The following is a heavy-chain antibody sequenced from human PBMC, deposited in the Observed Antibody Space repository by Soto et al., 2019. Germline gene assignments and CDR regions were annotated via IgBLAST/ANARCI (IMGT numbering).Heavy chain of an antibody. CDR3: AREGDFWSGYYRVVDY. V-gene: IGHV4-31*03. Sequence: SETLSLTCTVSGGSISSGGYYWSWIRQHPGKGLEWIGYIYYSGSTYYNPSLKSRVTISVDTSKNQFSLKLSSVTAADTAVYYCAREGDFWSGYYRVVDYWGQGTLVTVSS. D-gene: IGHD3-3*01. J-gene: IGHJ4*02. CDR2: IYYSGST. CDR1: GGSISSGGYY.